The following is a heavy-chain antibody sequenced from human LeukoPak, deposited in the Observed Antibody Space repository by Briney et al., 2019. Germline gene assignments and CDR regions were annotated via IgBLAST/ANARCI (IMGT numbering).Heavy chain of an antibody. CDR2: ISSSSSTI. J-gene: IGHJ4*02. CDR3: ARGRPHGSDY. V-gene: IGHV3-48*01. D-gene: IGHD2-15*01. Sequence: PGGSLRLSCAASGFTFSSYSMNWVRQAPGKGLEWVSYISSSSSTIYYADSVKGRFTISRDNAKNSLYLQMNSLRAEDTAVYYCARGRPHGSDYWGQGTLVTVSS. CDR1: GFTFSSYS.